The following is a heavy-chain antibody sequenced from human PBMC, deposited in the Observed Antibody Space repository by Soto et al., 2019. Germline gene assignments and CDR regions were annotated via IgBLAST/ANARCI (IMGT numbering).Heavy chain of an antibody. J-gene: IGHJ3*02. CDR2: IIPIFGTA. CDR1: GGTFSSYA. CDR3: ARHLSTDILTGYRALDI. Sequence: QVQLVQSGAEVKKPGSSVKVSCKASGGTFSSYAISWVRQAPGQGLEWMGGIIPIFGTANYAQKFQGRVPITADESTSTAYMELSSLRSEDTAVYYCARHLSTDILTGYRALDIWGQGTMVTVSS. V-gene: IGHV1-69*01. D-gene: IGHD3-9*01.